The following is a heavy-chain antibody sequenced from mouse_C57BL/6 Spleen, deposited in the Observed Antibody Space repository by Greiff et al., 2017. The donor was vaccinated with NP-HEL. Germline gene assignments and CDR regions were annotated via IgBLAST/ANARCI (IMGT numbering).Heavy chain of an antibody. J-gene: IGHJ1*03. D-gene: IGHD2-1*01. V-gene: IGHV1-82*01. Sequence: LVESGPELVKPGASVKISCKASGYAFSSSWMNWVKQRPGKGLEWIGRIYPGDGGTNYNGKFKGKATLTADKSSSTAYMQLSSLTSEDSAVYFCARHYGNWDFGGWGTGTTVTVAS. CDR2: IYPGDGGT. CDR1: GYAFSSSW. CDR3: ARHYGNWDFGG.